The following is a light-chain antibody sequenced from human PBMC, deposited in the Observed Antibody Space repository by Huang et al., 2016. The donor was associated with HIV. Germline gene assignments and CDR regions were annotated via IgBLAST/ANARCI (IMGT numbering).Light chain of an antibody. J-gene: IGKJ4*01. Sequence: DIQMTQSPSSLSASVGDGVTITCRASQDISNSLAWYQQKPGKAPKLLIYAASTLQSWVPSRFGGSGSGTDFTLTISSLQPEDVATYYCQKYNSAPLTFGGGTKVEIK. CDR2: AAS. CDR1: QDISNS. CDR3: QKYNSAPLT. V-gene: IGKV1-27*01.